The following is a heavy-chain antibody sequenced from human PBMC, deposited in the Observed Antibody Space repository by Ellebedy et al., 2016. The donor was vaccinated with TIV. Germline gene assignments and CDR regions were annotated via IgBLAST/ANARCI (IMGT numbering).Heavy chain of an antibody. CDR1: GSSVNSSY. Sequence: MPSETLSLTCAVSGSSVNSSYWAWIRQPPGKALGCIAYFYHSSIPFYSPSLKSRVSISIDTPKNHFSLRLRSVTAADTAVYYCATYNMGRLDHWGQGALVTVSS. D-gene: IGHD1-1*01. CDR3: ATYNMGRLDH. V-gene: IGHV4-4*08. J-gene: IGHJ4*02. CDR2: FYHSSIP.